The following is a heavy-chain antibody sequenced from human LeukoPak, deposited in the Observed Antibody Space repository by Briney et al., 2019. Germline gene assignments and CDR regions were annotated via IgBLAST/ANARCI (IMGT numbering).Heavy chain of an antibody. Sequence: PGESLKISSTCSGYIITNYRISWVRQMAGKGLEWVAVIWYTGTVKYYGDSVNGRFTISRDNSKNTLLLQMNSLRAEDTALYYCAREASLSGCYFDYWGQGTLVTVSS. CDR2: IWYTGTVK. J-gene: IGHJ4*02. V-gene: IGHV3-33*01. CDR1: GYIITNYR. CDR3: AREASLSGCYFDY. D-gene: IGHD5-12*01.